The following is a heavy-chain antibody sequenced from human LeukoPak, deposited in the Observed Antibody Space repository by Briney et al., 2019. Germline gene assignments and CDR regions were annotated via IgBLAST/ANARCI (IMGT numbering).Heavy chain of an antibody. J-gene: IGHJ4*02. CDR3: ARGYGSGKYYFDY. CDR1: GGSIISSTYY. D-gene: IGHD3-10*01. Sequence: SETLSLTCTVSGGSIISSTYYWGWIRQPPGKGLEWIGSIFYSGSTYYNPSLKSRVTISVDTSKNQFSLKLSSVTAADTAVYYCARGYGSGKYYFDYWGQGTLVTVSS. V-gene: IGHV4-39*07. CDR2: IFYSGST.